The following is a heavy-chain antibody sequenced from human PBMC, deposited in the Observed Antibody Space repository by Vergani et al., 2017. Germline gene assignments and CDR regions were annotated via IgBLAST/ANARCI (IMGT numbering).Heavy chain of an antibody. V-gene: IGHV4-39*07. J-gene: IGHJ5*02. CDR1: GGSISSSSYY. Sequence: QLQLQESGPGLVKPSETLSLTCTVSGGSISSSSYYWGWIRQPPGKGLEWIGSIYYSGITYYNPSLKSRLTISVDTSKNQFSLRLSSVTAADTAVYYCARVGYYGSGNYLVNWFDPWGQGTLVTVSS. D-gene: IGHD3-10*01. CDR3: ARVGYYGSGNYLVNWFDP. CDR2: IYYSGIT.